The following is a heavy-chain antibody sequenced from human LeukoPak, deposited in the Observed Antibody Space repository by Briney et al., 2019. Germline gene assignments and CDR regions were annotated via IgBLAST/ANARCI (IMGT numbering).Heavy chain of an antibody. CDR2: IKGDGIST. Sequence: GGSLRLSCAASGFDFSSNWMHWVRHAPGQGLVWVSRIKGDGISTNYADSVKGRFTISRDIAKNTLYLQMNSLRAEDTGVYYCAKDPYWSNDYWGRGTLV. CDR3: AKDPYWSNDY. V-gene: IGHV3-74*01. J-gene: IGHJ4*02. D-gene: IGHD3-3*01. CDR1: GFDFSSNW.